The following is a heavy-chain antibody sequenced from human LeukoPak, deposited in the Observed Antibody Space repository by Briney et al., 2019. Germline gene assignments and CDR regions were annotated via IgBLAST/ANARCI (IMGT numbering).Heavy chain of an antibody. D-gene: IGHD6-19*01. V-gene: IGHV3-30-3*01. CDR2: ISYDGSNK. J-gene: IGHJ4*02. CDR3: ARGLDLHSSGWEQFDY. Sequence: PGGSLRLSCAASGFTFDDYTMHWVRQAPGKGLEWVAVISYDGSNKYYADSVRGRFTISRDNSKNTLYLQMNSLRGNDTAVYYCARGLDLHSSGWEQFDYWGQGTLVTVSS. CDR1: GFTFDDYT.